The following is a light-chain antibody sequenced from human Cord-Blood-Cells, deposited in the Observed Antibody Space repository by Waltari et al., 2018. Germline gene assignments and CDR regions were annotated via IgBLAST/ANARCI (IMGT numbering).Light chain of an antibody. CDR3: QQYNSYSPWT. CDR2: TAS. V-gene: IGKV1-5*03. Sequence: DIQMTQSPSTLSASVGDRVTITCRASQSISSWLAWYQQKPGKAPKPLIYTASSLESGVPSRFRGSGSGTEFTLTISSLQPDDFATYFCQQYNSYSPWTFGQGTKVEIK. J-gene: IGKJ1*01. CDR1: QSISSW.